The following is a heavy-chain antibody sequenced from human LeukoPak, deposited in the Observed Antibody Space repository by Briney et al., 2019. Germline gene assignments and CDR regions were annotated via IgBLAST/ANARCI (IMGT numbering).Heavy chain of an antibody. Sequence: GGSLRLSCVAYGFNFRDYSMNWVRQAPGKGLDWVSGISGTSSYMYYGDSEKGRFTVSRDNAKNSLYLQMESLRVEDTAVYYCARDLHYYGSGPWGQGTLVTVSS. V-gene: IGHV3-21*01. CDR1: GFNFRDYS. J-gene: IGHJ5*02. CDR3: ARDLHYYGSGP. D-gene: IGHD3-10*01. CDR2: ISGTSSYM.